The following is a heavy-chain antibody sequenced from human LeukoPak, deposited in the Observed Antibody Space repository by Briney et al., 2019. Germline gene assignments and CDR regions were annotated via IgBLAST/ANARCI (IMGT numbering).Heavy chain of an antibody. V-gene: IGHV3-7*01. CDR1: GFTFSSYW. Sequence: GGSLRLSCAASGFTFSSYWMTWVRQAPGKGLEWVANIKQDGSEIYYVDSVKGRFTISRDNAKNSLYLQMNSLRAEDTAVYYCASGSGFLFDHWGQGTLVTVSS. CDR3: ASGSGFLFDH. J-gene: IGHJ4*02. CDR2: IKQDGSEI. D-gene: IGHD6-19*01.